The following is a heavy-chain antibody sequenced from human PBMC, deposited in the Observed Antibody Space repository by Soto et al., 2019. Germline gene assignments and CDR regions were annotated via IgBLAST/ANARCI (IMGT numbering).Heavy chain of an antibody. J-gene: IGHJ4*02. Sequence: GASVKVSCKASGYTFTSYAMHWVRQAPGQRLEWMGWINAGNGNTKYSQKFQGRVTITRDTSASTAYMELSSLRSEDTAVYYCARDRAGYSSSWYYFDYWGRGTLVTVSS. D-gene: IGHD6-13*01. CDR1: GYTFTSYA. CDR2: INAGNGNT. CDR3: ARDRAGYSSSWYYFDY. V-gene: IGHV1-3*01.